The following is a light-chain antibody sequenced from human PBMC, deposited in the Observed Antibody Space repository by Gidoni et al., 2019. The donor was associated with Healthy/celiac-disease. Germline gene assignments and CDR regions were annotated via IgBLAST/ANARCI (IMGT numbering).Light chain of an antibody. CDR3: SSYTSSSTYV. CDR2: EVS. Sequence: QSALTQPASVSGSPGLSITISCTGTSSDVGGYNYVSWYQQHPGKAPKHMIYEVSNRPSGVSNRFSGSKSGNTASLTISGLQAEDEADYYCSSYTSSSTYVFGTGTKVTVL. J-gene: IGLJ1*01. CDR1: SSDVGGYNY. V-gene: IGLV2-14*01.